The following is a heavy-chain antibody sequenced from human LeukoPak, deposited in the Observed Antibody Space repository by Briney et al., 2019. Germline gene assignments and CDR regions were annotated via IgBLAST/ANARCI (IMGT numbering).Heavy chain of an antibody. Sequence: PSETLSLTCTVSGGSISSYYWSWIRQPAGKGLEWIGRIYTSGSTNYNPSLKSRVTMSVDTSKNQFSLKLSSVTAADTAVYYCARSRTYSSSWAFDYWGQGTLVTVSS. V-gene: IGHV4-4*07. D-gene: IGHD6-13*01. J-gene: IGHJ4*02. CDR2: IYTSGST. CDR1: GGSISSYY. CDR3: ARSRTYSSSWAFDY.